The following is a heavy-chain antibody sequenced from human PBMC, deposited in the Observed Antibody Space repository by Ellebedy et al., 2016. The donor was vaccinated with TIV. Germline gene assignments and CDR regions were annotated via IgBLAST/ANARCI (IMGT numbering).Heavy chain of an antibody. CDR1: GFTFNNYA. Sequence: GGSLRLXXAASGFTFNNYAMNWVRQAPGKGLEWVSGIAGSGDTTYYADSVKGRFTISRDNSKNTLYLQMNSLRAEDTAVYYCAREVGGGGAYWGQGTLVTVSS. V-gene: IGHV3-23*01. CDR2: IAGSGDTT. CDR3: AREVGGGGAY. D-gene: IGHD2-21*01. J-gene: IGHJ4*02.